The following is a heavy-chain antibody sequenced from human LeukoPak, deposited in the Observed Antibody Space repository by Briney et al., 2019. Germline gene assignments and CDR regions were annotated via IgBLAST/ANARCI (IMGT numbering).Heavy chain of an antibody. J-gene: IGHJ5*02. V-gene: IGHV3-74*01. Sequence: PGGSLRLSCAASGFTFSSNSMHWVRQAPGKGLVWVSRINSDGSSTNYADSVKGRFTISRDNAKNTLYLQMSSLRGEDTAVYYCARGGGYGYVTWGQGTLVSVSS. CDR3: ARGGGYGYVT. D-gene: IGHD5-18*01. CDR1: GFTFSSNS. CDR2: INSDGSST.